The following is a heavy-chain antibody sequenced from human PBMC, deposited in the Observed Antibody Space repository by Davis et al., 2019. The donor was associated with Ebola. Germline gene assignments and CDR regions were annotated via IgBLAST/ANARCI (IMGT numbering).Heavy chain of an antibody. CDR1: GGSFSGHY. CDR3: AREGAEVQGVIVTYYYYGMDV. J-gene: IGHJ6*02. Sequence: SETLSLTCAVYGGSFSGHYWSWIRQPPGKGLEWIGEINHSGSTNYNPSLKSRVTISVDTSKNQFSLKLSSVTAADTAVYYCAREGAEVQGVIVTYYYYGMDVWGQGTTVTVSS. V-gene: IGHV4-34*01. CDR2: INHSGST. D-gene: IGHD3-10*01.